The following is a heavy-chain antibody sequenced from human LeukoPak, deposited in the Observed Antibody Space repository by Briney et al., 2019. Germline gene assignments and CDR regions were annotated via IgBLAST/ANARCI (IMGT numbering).Heavy chain of an antibody. J-gene: IGHJ4*02. CDR1: GFTYCTFW. Sequence: GEPVTLPCGACGFTYCTFWMLGAPDARGRGLEWVANIKQDGSAKFYVDSVKGRFTISRDNAKNSLFLQMNRLRADDTAVYYCAGGSGWLIDYWGQGALVTVSS. D-gene: IGHD6-19*01. V-gene: IGHV3-7*01. CDR2: IKQDGSAK. CDR3: AGGSGWLIDY.